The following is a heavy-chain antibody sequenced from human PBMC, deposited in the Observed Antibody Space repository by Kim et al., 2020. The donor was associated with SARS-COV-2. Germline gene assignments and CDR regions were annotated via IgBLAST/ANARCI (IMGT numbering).Heavy chain of an antibody. D-gene: IGHD3-3*01. CDR3: VRENTNSFDI. V-gene: IGHV6-1*01. CDR2: TYYRSTWIK. CDR1: GDSVSSSTSA. J-gene: IGHJ3*02. Sequence: SQTLSLTCAISGDSVSSSTSAWVWIRQSPSRGLQWLGRTYYRSTWIKDYAGSVKSRITITPDTSKNQFSLQLTSVTPEDSAVYFCVRENTNSFDIWGQGTVVTVSS.